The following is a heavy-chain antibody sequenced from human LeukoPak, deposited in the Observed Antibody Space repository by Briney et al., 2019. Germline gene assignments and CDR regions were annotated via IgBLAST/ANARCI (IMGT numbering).Heavy chain of an antibody. V-gene: IGHV3-30*03. CDR2: ISYDGSNK. Sequence: PGGSLRLSCAASGFTFSSYGIHWVRQAPGKGLEWVAVISYDGSNKHYADSVKGRFTISRDNSKNMLYLQMNSLRVEDTAVYYCARWPTIFGGWGQGTLVIVSS. J-gene: IGHJ4*02. CDR3: ARWPTIFGG. D-gene: IGHD3-3*01. CDR1: GFTFSSYG.